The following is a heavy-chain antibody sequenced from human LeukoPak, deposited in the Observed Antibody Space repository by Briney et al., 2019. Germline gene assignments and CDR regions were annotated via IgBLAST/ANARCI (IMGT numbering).Heavy chain of an antibody. CDR3: ATPYAIFGVVPSH. D-gene: IGHD3-3*01. J-gene: IGHJ4*02. V-gene: IGHV3-7*01. Sequence: GGSLRLSCAASGFTFSSYWMSWVRQAPGKGLEWVANIKQDGSEKYYVDSVKGRFTISRDNAKNSLYLQMNSLRAEDTAVYYCATPYAIFGVVPSHWGQGTLVTVSS. CDR1: GFTFSSYW. CDR2: IKQDGSEK.